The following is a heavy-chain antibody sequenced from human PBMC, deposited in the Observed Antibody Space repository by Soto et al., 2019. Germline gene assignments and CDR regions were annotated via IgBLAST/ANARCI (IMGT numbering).Heavy chain of an antibody. CDR3: ARNGSYYDFWSGYYFGGGMDV. Sequence: PSETLSLTCAVYGGSFSGYYWSWIRQPPGKGLEWIGEINHSGSTNYNPSLKSRVTISVDTSKNQFSLKRSSVTAADTAVYYCARNGSYYDFWSGYYFGGGMDVWGQGTTVTVSS. V-gene: IGHV4-34*01. CDR1: GGSFSGYY. J-gene: IGHJ6*02. D-gene: IGHD3-3*01. CDR2: INHSGST.